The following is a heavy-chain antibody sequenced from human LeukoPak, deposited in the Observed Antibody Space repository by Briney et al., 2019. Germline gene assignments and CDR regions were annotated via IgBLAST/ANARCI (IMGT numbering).Heavy chain of an antibody. CDR2: IYHSGST. J-gene: IGHJ5*02. CDR1: GGSISSTIYY. Sequence: SETLSLTCTVSGGSISSTIYYWGWIRQPPGKGLEWIGYIYHSGSTNYNPSLKSRVTISVHTSKNQFSLKLSSVTAADTAVYYCARDKGDYGDYYWFDPWGQGTLVTVSS. V-gene: IGHV4-61*01. D-gene: IGHD4-17*01. CDR3: ARDKGDYGDYYWFDP.